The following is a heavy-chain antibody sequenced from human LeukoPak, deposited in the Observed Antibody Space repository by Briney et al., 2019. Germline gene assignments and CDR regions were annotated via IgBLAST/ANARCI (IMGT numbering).Heavy chain of an antibody. V-gene: IGHV4-34*01. J-gene: IGHJ4*02. CDR3: ARHVDYGDYVDY. CDR1: GGSFSGYY. D-gene: IGHD4-17*01. CDR2: INHSGST. Sequence: SETLSLTCAVYGGSFSGYYWSWIRQPPGKGLEWIGEINHSGSTNYNPSLKSRVTISVDTSKNQFSLKLSSVTAADTAVYYCARHVDYGDYVDYWGQGTLVTVSS.